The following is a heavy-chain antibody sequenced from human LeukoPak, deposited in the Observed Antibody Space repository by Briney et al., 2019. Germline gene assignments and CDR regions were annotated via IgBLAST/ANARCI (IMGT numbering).Heavy chain of an antibody. J-gene: IGHJ6*02. CDR2: ISGSGGST. V-gene: IGHV3-23*01. Sequence: GGSLRLSCAASGFTFSSYAMSWVRQAPGKGLEWVSAISGSGGSTYYADSVKGRFTISRDNSKNTLYLQMNSLRAEDTAVYYCARRYGDYYYGMDVWGQGTTVTVSS. CDR3: ARRYGDYYYGMDV. CDR1: GFTFSSYA. D-gene: IGHD4-17*01.